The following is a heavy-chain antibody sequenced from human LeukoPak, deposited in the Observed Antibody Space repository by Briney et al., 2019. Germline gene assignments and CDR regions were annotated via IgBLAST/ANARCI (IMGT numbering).Heavy chain of an antibody. D-gene: IGHD3-22*01. J-gene: IGHJ4*02. Sequence: GGSLRLSCAASGFTFSNYAMHWVRQAPGKGLEWVAIISYDGSSKYYADSVKGRLTISRDNSKNTLYLQMNTLRAEDTAVYYCAKSAYYDASGYYREYYFDYWGQGTLVTVSS. CDR3: AKSAYYDASGYYREYYFDY. V-gene: IGHV3-30-3*02. CDR2: ISYDGSSK. CDR1: GFTFSNYA.